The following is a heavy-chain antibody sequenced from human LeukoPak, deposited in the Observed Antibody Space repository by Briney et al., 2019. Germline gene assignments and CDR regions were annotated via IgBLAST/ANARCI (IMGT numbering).Heavy chain of an antibody. J-gene: IGHJ3*02. CDR3: ARVRYSYGSWWDAFDI. D-gene: IGHD5-18*01. Sequence: PGGSLRLSCAASGFTFSNYWMHWVRQAPGKGLVWVSRIYSDGSSTSYADSVKGRFTISRDNAKNTLYVQMNSLRVEDTAVYYCARVRYSYGSWWDAFDIWGQGTTVTVSS. CDR2: IYSDGSST. V-gene: IGHV3-74*01. CDR1: GFTFSNYW.